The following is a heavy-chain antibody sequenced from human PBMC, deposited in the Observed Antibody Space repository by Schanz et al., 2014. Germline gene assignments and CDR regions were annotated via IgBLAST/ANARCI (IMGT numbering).Heavy chain of an antibody. CDR2: IYHTGTT. Sequence: QLQLQESGSGLVKPSQTLSLTCAVSGGSISSGTYSWSWIRQPPGKGLEWIGYIYHTGTTYYSPSLRMRFTISKTRSKTHFFLTLNSLTAADTAVYYCARGGGPSHYDHVWGNFRYTHFDYWGQGTLVTVSS. V-gene: IGHV4-30-2*01. D-gene: IGHD3-16*02. CDR3: ARGGGPSHYDHVWGNFRYTHFDY. CDR1: GGSISSGTYS. J-gene: IGHJ4*02.